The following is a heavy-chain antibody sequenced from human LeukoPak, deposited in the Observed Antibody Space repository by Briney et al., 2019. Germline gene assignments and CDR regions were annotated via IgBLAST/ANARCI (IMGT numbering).Heavy chain of an antibody. J-gene: IGHJ6*02. V-gene: IGHV3-48*04. CDR1: GFTFSSHS. Sequence: GGSLRLSCAASGFTFSSHSMNWVRQAPGKGLERVSYISSSNSNIYYADFVKGRFTISRDNAKNSLYLQMNSLRAEDTAVYYCARERSYYYGMDVWGQGTTVTVSS. CDR3: ARERSYYYGMDV. CDR2: ISSSNSNI.